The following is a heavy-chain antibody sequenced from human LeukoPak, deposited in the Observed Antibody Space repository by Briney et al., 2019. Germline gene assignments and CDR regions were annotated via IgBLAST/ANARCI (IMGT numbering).Heavy chain of an antibody. Sequence: PGGSLRLSCAASGLTFSNAWMSWVRQAPGKGLEWVGRIKSKTDGGTTDYAAPVKGRFTISRDDSKNTLYLQMNSLKTEDTAVYYCTAFYIVVVVAQEDWGQGTLVTVSS. D-gene: IGHD2-15*01. J-gene: IGHJ4*02. CDR3: TAFYIVVVVAQED. V-gene: IGHV3-15*01. CDR1: GLTFSNAW. CDR2: IKSKTDGGTT.